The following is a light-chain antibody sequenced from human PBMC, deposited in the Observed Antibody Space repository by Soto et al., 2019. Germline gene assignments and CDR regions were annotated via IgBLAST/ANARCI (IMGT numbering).Light chain of an antibody. CDR3: QQYGRSPLMYT. CDR1: QSITSTF. J-gene: IGKJ2*01. CDR2: GAS. Sequence: EIVLTQSPGTLSLSPGERATLSCRANQSITSTFLAWYQQKPGQAPRLLIYGASSRATGIPDRFSGSGSERDFTLTISRLEPEDFAVYFCQQYGRSPLMYTFGQGTKLEIK. V-gene: IGKV3-20*01.